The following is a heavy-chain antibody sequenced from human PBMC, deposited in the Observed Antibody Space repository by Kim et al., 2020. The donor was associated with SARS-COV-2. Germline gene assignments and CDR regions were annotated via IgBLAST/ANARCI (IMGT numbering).Heavy chain of an antibody. V-gene: IGHV4-39*01. Sequence: SETLSLTCTVSGGSISSSSYYWGWIRQPPGKGLEWIGSIYYSGSTYYNPSLKSRVTISVDTSKNQFSLKLSSVTAADTAVYYCASASIGYVYYYGMDVWGQGTTVTVSS. CDR2: IYYSGST. CDR3: ASASIGYVYYYGMDV. J-gene: IGHJ6*02. D-gene: IGHD5-12*01. CDR1: GGSISSSSYY.